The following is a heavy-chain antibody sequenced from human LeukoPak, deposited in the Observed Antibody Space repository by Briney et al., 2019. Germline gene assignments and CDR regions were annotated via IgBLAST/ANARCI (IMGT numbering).Heavy chain of an antibody. V-gene: IGHV3-48*04. J-gene: IGHJ5*02. CDR3: ARAGPPAFDP. CDR2: ISYSGSTT. CDR1: GFTFSNYG. Sequence: GGSLRLSCAASGFTFSNYGMNWVRQAPGKGLEWVSYISYSGSTTSYADSVKGRFTISRDNAKNSLYLQMNSLRAEDTAVYYCARAGPPAFDPWGQGTLVTVSS.